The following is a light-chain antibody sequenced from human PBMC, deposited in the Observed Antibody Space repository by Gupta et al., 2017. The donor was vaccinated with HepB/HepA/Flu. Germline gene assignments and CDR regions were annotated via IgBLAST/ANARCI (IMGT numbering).Light chain of an antibody. CDR2: GNK. CDR3: QSEANSRRGVV. Sequence: QSVLTQPPSVSGAPGQTVTISSAGSSSNIGADYDVHWYQQPPGAAPKLLIDGNKNRAAVVPDRFSGSKSGTSASLTITGLQAEDEADYYCQSEANSRRGVVFGGGTKVTVL. V-gene: IGLV1-40*01. CDR1: SSNIGADYD. J-gene: IGLJ2*01.